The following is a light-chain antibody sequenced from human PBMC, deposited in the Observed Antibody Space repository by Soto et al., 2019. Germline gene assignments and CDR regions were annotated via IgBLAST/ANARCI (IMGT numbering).Light chain of an antibody. J-gene: IGLJ1*01. V-gene: IGLV2-14*01. CDR1: SSDVGGYNS. CDR2: DVS. CDR3: SSYTTGGSYV. Sequence: QSALTQPASVSGSPGLSIAIACTGTSSDVGGYNSVSWYQQHPGKAPKLIIYDVSNRSSGVSNRFPGSKSGITASLTISGLQAEDEGDYYCSSYTTGGSYVFGTGTKLTVL.